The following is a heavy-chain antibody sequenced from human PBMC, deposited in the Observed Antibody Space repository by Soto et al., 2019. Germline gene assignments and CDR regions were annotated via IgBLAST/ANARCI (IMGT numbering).Heavy chain of an antibody. D-gene: IGHD3-9*01. CDR1: GFTFSSYW. J-gene: IGHJ4*02. V-gene: IGHV3-7*05. CDR2: IKQDGSEK. Sequence: GGSLRLSCAASGFTFSSYWMSWVRQAPGKGLEWVANIKQDGSEKYYVDSVKGRFTISRDNAKNSLYLQMNSLRAEDTAVYYCARAPGSGYFDWLVDYWGQGTLVTVSS. CDR3: ARAPGSGYFDWLVDY.